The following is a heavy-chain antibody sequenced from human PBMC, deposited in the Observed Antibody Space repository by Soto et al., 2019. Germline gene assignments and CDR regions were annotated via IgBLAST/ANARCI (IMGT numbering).Heavy chain of an antibody. CDR3: ARDPPHDYGDSPHDY. V-gene: IGHV3-21*01. CDR1: GFTFSSYS. J-gene: IGHJ4*02. Sequence: GGSLRLSCAASGFTFSSYSMNWVRQAPGKGLEWVSSISSSSSYIYYADSVKGRFTISRDNAKNSLSLQMNSLRAEDTAVYYCARDPPHDYGDSPHDYWGQGTLVTVSS. CDR2: ISSSSSYI. D-gene: IGHD4-17*01.